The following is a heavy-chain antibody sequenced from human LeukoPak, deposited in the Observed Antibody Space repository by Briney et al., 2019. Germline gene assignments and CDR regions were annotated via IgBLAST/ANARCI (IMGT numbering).Heavy chain of an antibody. CDR3: AKVPRDSDCY. CDR2: INEDGSVK. CDR1: GGTFSAYW. D-gene: IGHD2-21*02. Sequence: GGSLRLSCAVSGGTFSAYWMAWVRQSPGKGLEWVAEINEDGSVKYYVDSMKGRFAISRDNAKNSLYLQMNSLGAEDTAVYYCAKVPRDSDCYWGQGTLVTVSS. J-gene: IGHJ4*02. V-gene: IGHV3-7*01.